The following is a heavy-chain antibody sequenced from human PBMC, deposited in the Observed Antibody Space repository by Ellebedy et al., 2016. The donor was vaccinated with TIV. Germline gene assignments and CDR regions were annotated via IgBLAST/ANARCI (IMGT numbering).Heavy chain of an antibody. D-gene: IGHD4-17*01. V-gene: IGHV3-30*03. CDR2: ISYDGRNK. Sequence: GESLKISCGASGFTFSNDWMNWVRQAPGKGLEWVAVISYDGRNKYYADSVKGRFTISRDNSKNTLYLQMNSLRTEDTAVYYCARDPGDYYLDFWGQGTLVTVSS. CDR1: GFTFSNDW. CDR3: ARDPGDYYLDF. J-gene: IGHJ4*02.